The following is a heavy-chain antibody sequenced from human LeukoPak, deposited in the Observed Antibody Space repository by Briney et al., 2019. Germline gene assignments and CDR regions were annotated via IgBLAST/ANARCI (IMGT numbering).Heavy chain of an antibody. Sequence: ASETLSLTCSVSGGSISSYYWSWIRQPPGKGLEWIGYIYNSGSNNYKSPLKSRVTMSGDTSKNQLSLKLSSVTAADTAVYYCARLIMITFGGGTYFDYWGQGTLVTVSS. CDR1: GGSISSYY. CDR3: ARLIMITFGGGTYFDY. D-gene: IGHD3-16*01. CDR2: IYNSGSN. V-gene: IGHV4-59*08. J-gene: IGHJ4*02.